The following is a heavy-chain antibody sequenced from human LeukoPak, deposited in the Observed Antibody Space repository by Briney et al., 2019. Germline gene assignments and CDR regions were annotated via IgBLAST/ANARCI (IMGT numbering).Heavy chain of an antibody. D-gene: IGHD6-13*01. CDR1: SGSISTSNYY. J-gene: IGHJ4*02. CDR2: IFYSGST. CDR3: ARVTGYMVEDYFDY. V-gene: IGHV4-39*07. Sequence: PSDTLSLTSTVASGSISTSNYYWGWVRQPPGKALEWIGNIFYSGSTYYSPSLKSRVTISLDTSKNRFSLRLSSVTAADTAVYYCARVTGYMVEDYFDYWGQGTLVTVSS.